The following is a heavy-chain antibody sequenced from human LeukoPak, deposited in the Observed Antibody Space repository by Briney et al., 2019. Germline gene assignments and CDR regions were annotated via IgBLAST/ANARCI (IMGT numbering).Heavy chain of an antibody. J-gene: IGHJ6*03. CDR2: IIPIFGTA. Sequence: ASVKASCKASGGTFSSYAISWVRQAPGQGLEWMGGIIPIFGTANYAQKFQGRVTITTDESTSTAYMELSSLRSEDTAVYYCASKGIAVAGTLYYYYMDVWGKGTTVTVSS. CDR1: GGTFSSYA. CDR3: ASKGIAVAGTLYYYYMDV. V-gene: IGHV1-69*05. D-gene: IGHD6-19*01.